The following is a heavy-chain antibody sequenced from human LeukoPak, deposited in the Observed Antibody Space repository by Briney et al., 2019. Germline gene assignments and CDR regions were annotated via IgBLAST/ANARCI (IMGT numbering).Heavy chain of an antibody. J-gene: IGHJ6*03. CDR3: ATGPRGNPHYYYMDA. V-gene: IGHV1-24*01. D-gene: IGHD4-23*01. Sequence: ASVKVSCKVSGYTLTELSMHWVRQAPGKGLEWMGGFDPEDGETIYAQKFQGRVTMTEDTSTDTAYMELSSLRSEDTAVYYCATGPRGNPHYYYMDAWGKGTTVTVSS. CDR1: GYTLTELS. CDR2: FDPEDGET.